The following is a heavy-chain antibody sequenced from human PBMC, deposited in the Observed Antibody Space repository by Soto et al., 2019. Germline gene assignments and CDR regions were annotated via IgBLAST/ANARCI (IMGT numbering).Heavy chain of an antibody. V-gene: IGHV1-69*13. D-gene: IGHD2-2*02. Sequence: ASVKVSCKASGGTFSSYAISWVRQAPGQGLEWMGGIIPIFGTANYAQKFQGRVTITADESTSTAYMELSSLRSEDTAVYYCAREYVVVVAAAIGLGRWFDPWGQGTLVTVSS. J-gene: IGHJ5*02. CDR2: IIPIFGTA. CDR1: GGTFSSYA. CDR3: AREYVVVVAAAIGLGRWFDP.